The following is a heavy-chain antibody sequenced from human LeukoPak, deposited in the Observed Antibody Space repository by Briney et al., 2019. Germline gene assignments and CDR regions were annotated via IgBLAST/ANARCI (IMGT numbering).Heavy chain of an antibody. Sequence: ASVKVSCKASGYTFTSYGISWVRQAPGQGLEWMGWISAYNGNTNYAQKLQGRVTMTTDTSTSTAYMELRSLRSDDTAVYYCARASITMVRGGDDYWGQGTLVTVSS. CDR2: ISAYNGNT. CDR3: ARASITMVRGGDDY. CDR1: GYTFTSYG. V-gene: IGHV1-18*01. D-gene: IGHD3-10*01. J-gene: IGHJ4*02.